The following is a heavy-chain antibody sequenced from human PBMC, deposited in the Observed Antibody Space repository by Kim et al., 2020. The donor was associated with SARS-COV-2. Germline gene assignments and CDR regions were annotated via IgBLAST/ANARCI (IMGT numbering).Heavy chain of an antibody. CDR2: ISSSSSYI. CDR1: GFTFSSYS. CDR3: ARDGQQPPENWFDP. V-gene: IGHV3-21*01. J-gene: IGHJ5*02. Sequence: GGSLRLSCAASGFTFSSYSMNWVRQAPGKGLEWVSSISSSSSYIYYADSVKGRFTISRDNAKNSLYLQMNSLRAEDTAVYYCARDGQQPPENWFDPWGQGTLVTVSS. D-gene: IGHD6-13*01.